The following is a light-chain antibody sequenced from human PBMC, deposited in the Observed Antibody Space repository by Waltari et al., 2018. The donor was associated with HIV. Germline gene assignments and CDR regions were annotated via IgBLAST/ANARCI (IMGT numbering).Light chain of an antibody. Sequence: NFMLTQPHSVSESPGPTVTISCTRSSGSIATNYVQWYQPRPGSAPTIVIYDDNQSPSGVPNRFSGSIDSSSNSASLTISGLKTEDEADYYCQSYDASNQWVFGGGTKLTVL. CDR2: DDN. J-gene: IGLJ3*02. V-gene: IGLV6-57*03. CDR1: SGSIATNY. CDR3: QSYDASNQWV.